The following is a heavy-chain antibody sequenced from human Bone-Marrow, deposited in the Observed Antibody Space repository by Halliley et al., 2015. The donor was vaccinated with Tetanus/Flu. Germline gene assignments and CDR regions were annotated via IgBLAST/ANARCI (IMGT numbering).Heavy chain of an antibody. CDR2: IRYFGTT. V-gene: IGHV4-39*01. CDR1: GGSIRDSSHY. J-gene: IGHJ6*02. Sequence: TLSLTCTVSGGSIRDSSHYWVWIRQPPGKGLEWIGTIRYFGTTFYRPSLKSRVTMSMDTSKNQFSLNLGSVTAADTSVYYCARLEGASGKYYNGRRGTLDVWGQGATVTVSS. D-gene: IGHD3-10*01. CDR3: ARLEGASGKYYNGRRGTLDV.